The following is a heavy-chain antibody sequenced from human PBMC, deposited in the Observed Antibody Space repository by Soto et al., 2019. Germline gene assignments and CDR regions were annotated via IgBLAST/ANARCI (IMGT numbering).Heavy chain of an antibody. CDR3: AKADGQQWLIPHLDN. V-gene: IGHV3-23*01. Sequence: EVQLLESGGGVVQPGGSLRLSCVASGFNFKKFAMAWVRQAAGEGLEWVSGISCCGVSASYADSVKGRFSIARDDSKNTVSLQLNSLRVEDTAQYYCAKADGQQWLIPHLDNWGQGTLVTVS. D-gene: IGHD6-19*01. CDR2: ISCCGVSA. CDR1: GFNFKKFA. J-gene: IGHJ4*02.